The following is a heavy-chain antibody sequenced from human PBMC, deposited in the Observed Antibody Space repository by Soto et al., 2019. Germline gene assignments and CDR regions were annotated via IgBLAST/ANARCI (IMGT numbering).Heavy chain of an antibody. V-gene: IGHV4-31*11. CDR1: GGSISSGGYY. D-gene: IGHD4-17*01. Sequence: SETLSLTCAVSGGSISSGGYYWSWIRQHPGKGLEWIGYIYYSGSTYYNPSLKSRVTISVDTSKNQFSLKLSSVTAADTAVYYCATIYGDYASWFDPWGQGTLVTVSS. CDR2: IYYSGST. CDR3: ATIYGDYASWFDP. J-gene: IGHJ5*02.